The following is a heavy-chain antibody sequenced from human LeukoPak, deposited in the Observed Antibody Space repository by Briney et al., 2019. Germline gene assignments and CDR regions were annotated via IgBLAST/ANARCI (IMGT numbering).Heavy chain of an antibody. CDR1: GGSISSYY. V-gene: IGHV4-4*07. CDR3: ARDRRMGATSLYYFDY. D-gene: IGHD1-26*01. J-gene: IGHJ4*02. CDR2: IYTSGST. Sequence: PSETLSLTCTVSGGSISSYYWSWIRQPAGKGLEWIGRIYTSGSTNYNPSLKSRVTMSVDTSKNQFSLKLSSVTAADTAVYYCARDRRMGATSLYYFDYWGQGTLVTASS.